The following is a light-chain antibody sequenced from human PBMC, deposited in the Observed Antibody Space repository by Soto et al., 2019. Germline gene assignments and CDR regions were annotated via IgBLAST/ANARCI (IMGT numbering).Light chain of an antibody. J-gene: IGKJ5*01. CDR3: QQRDKWPIT. Sequence: DIVLTQSPGTLSLAPGERATLSCRDSQTISSRYLASYQQKPGQAPSLLIYGASSRATGIPDRFSGSGSGTDFTLTISRLEPEDFAVYYCQQRDKWPITFGQGTRLEI. CDR1: QTISSRY. CDR2: GAS. V-gene: IGKV3D-20*02.